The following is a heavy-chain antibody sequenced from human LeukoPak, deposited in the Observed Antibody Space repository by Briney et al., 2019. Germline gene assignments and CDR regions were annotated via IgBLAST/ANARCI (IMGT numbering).Heavy chain of an antibody. CDR2: ISSSSSYI. D-gene: IGHD3-10*01. CDR3: ARGSGVRLQKNY. V-gene: IGHV3-21*01. J-gene: IGHJ4*02. CDR1: GFTFSSYS. Sequence: GGSLRLSCAASGFTFSSYSMNWVRQAPGKGLEWVSSISSSSSYIYYADSVKGRFTISRDNAKNSLYLQMNSLRAEDTAVYYCARGSGVRLQKNYWGQGTLVTVSS.